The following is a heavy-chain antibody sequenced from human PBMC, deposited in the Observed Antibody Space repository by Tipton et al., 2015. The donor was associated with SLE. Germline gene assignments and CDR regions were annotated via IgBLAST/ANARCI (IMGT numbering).Heavy chain of an antibody. CDR3: VYGDWLGLDY. CDR2: INHSGST. D-gene: IGHD4-17*01. V-gene: IGHV4-30-2*01. CDR1: GGSISSGGYS. Sequence: TLSLTCAVSGGSISSGGYSWSWIRQPPGKGLEWIGEINHSGSTNYNPSLKSRVTISVDTSKNQFSLKLSSVTAADTAVYYCVYGDWLGLDYWGQGTLVTVSS. J-gene: IGHJ4*02.